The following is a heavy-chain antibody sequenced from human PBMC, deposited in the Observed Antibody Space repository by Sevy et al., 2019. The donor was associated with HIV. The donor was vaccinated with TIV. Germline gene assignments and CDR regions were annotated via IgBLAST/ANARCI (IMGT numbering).Heavy chain of an antibody. CDR2: ISYTGTS. J-gene: IGHJ4*02. Sequence: SETLSLTCIVSGGSVRSTTFYWGWMRQSPGRGLEWIGSISYTGTSYYNPSLKSRVTISLDTSKNQFSLHLTSVTAADTAVYYCARDGMITTFDYWGQGTLVTVSS. CDR1: GGSVRSTTFY. CDR3: ARDGMITTFDY. D-gene: IGHD3-16*01. V-gene: IGHV4-39*02.